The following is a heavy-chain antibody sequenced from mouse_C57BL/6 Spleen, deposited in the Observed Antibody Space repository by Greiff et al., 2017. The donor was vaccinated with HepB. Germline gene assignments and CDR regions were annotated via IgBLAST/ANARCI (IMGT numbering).Heavy chain of an antibody. J-gene: IGHJ2*01. V-gene: IGHV1-69*01. CDR2: IDPSDSYT. Sequence: VQLKQPGAELVMPGASVKLSCKASGYTFTSYWMHWVKQRPGHGLEWIGEIDPSDSYTNYNQQCKGKSTLTVDKSSSTAYMQLSILTSEDSAVYYCARSGYSNLYFDYWGQGTTLTVSS. CDR3: ARSGYSNLYFDY. D-gene: IGHD2-5*01. CDR1: GYTFTSYW.